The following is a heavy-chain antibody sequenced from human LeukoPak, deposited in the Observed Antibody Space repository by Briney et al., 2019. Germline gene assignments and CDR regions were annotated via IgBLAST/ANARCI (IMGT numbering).Heavy chain of an antibody. Sequence: SETLSLTCTVSGGSISSYYWSWLRQPPGKGLEWIGYIYYSGSTNYNPSLKSRVTISVDTSKNQFSLKLSSVTAADTAVYYCARGRYSNYCDYWGQGTLVTVSS. J-gene: IGHJ4*02. D-gene: IGHD4-11*01. CDR2: IYYSGST. V-gene: IGHV4-59*01. CDR3: ARGRYSNYCDY. CDR1: GGSISSYY.